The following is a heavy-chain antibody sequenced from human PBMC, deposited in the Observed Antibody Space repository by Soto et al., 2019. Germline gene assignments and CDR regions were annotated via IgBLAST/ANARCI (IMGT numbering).Heavy chain of an antibody. CDR3: ARVPPGYTSSWFLANWFDP. D-gene: IGHD6-13*01. V-gene: IGHV3-48*03. CDR1: GFTFSSYE. Sequence: GGSLRLSCAASGFTFSSYEMNWVRHAPGKGLEWVSYISSSGSSIYYADSVKGRFTISRDNSKNLLYLQMNSLRAEDTAVYYCARVPPGYTSSWFLANWFDPWSQGTLVTVSS. CDR2: ISSSGSSI. J-gene: IGHJ5*02.